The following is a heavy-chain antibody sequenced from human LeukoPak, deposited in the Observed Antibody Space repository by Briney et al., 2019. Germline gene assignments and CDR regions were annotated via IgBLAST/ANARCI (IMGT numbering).Heavy chain of an antibody. D-gene: IGHD6-19*01. CDR1: EFSVGSNY. Sequence: SGGSLRLSCAASEFSVGSNYMTWVRQAPGKGLEWVSLIYSGGSTYYADSVKGRFTISRDNSKNTLYLQMNSLRAEDTAVYYCARILDSAWGELGYWGQGTLVTVSS. CDR2: IYSGGST. J-gene: IGHJ4*02. V-gene: IGHV3-66*02. CDR3: ARILDSAWGELGY.